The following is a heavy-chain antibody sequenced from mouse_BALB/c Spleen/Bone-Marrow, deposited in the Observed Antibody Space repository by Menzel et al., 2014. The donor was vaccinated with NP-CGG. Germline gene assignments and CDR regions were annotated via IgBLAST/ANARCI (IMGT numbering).Heavy chain of an antibody. J-gene: IGHJ1*01. CDR2: INPSNGGT. CDR1: GYTFTSYY. Sequence: QVQLQQSGAELVKPGASVKLSCKASGYTFTSYYMYWVKQRPGQGLEWIGEINPSNGGTNFNEKFKSKATLTVDKSSNTASVQLSSLTSEDSAVYHCTRSNYGYWFFDVWGAGTTVTVSS. V-gene: IGHV1S81*02. CDR3: TRSNYGYWFFDV. D-gene: IGHD1-1*01.